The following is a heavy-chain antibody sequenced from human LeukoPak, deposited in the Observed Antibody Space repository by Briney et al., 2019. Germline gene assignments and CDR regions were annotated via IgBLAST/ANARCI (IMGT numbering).Heavy chain of an antibody. V-gene: IGHV3-23*01. D-gene: IGHD2-2*01. CDR2: ISGSGGST. CDR1: GFTFSSYA. CDR3: AKDIVVVPAATFDY. J-gene: IGHJ4*02. Sequence: GGSLRLSCAASGFTFSSYAMSWVRQAPGKGLEWVSAISGSGGSTYYADSVKGRFTISSDNSKNTLYLQMNSLRAEDTAVYYCAKDIVVVPAATFDYWGQGTLVTVSS.